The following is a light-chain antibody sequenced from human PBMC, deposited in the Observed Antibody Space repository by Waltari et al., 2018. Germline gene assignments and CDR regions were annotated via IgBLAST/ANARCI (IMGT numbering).Light chain of an antibody. V-gene: IGLV2-8*01. Sequence: QSALTQPPSASGSPGQPVTISCTRTSSDVGGYKYVSWYQQHPGKAPKLMIYEVSKRPSGVPDRFSGSKSGNTASLTVSGLQAEDEADYYCSSYVGNNNLIFGGGTKLTVL. CDR2: EVS. CDR3: SSYVGNNNLI. J-gene: IGLJ2*01. CDR1: SSDVGGYKY.